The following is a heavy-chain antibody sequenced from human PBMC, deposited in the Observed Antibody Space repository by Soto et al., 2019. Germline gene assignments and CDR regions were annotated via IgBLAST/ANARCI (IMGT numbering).Heavy chain of an antibody. D-gene: IGHD3-22*01. Sequence: SLRLSCAASGFTFSSYAMHWVRQAPGKGLEWVAVISYDGSNKYYADSVKGRFTISRDNSKNTLYLQMNSLRAEDTAVYYCARVVVITPNDAFDIWGQGTMVTVSS. CDR3: ARVVVITPNDAFDI. V-gene: IGHV3-30-3*01. CDR1: GFTFSSYA. J-gene: IGHJ3*02. CDR2: ISYDGSNK.